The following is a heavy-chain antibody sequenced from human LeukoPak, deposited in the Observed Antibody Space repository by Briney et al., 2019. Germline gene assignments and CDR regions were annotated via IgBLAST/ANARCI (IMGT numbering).Heavy chain of an antibody. J-gene: IGHJ5*02. CDR1: GGSISSYY. CDR2: IYTSGST. D-gene: IGHD2-2*01. CDR3: ARFSSRTSQYIDP. Sequence: SETLSLTCTVSGGSISSYYWSWIRQPPGKGLEWIGYIYTSGSTNYNPSLKSRVTISVDTSKNQFSLKLSSVTAADTAVYYCARFSSRTSQYIDPWGQGTLVTVSS. V-gene: IGHV4-4*09.